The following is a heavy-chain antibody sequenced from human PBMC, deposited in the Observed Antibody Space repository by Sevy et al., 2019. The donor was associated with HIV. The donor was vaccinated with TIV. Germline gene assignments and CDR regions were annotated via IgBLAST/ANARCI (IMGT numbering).Heavy chain of an antibody. CDR1: GFTFSIYN. V-gene: IGHV3-21*01. D-gene: IGHD2-21*01. CDR3: ARGYCRDDGCLSFDY. J-gene: IGHJ4*02. Sequence: GGSLRLSCAASGFTFSIYNMNWVRQASGAGLEWVSSISGSGGSVYYADSVKGRFTISRDNAKNSLYMQINSLTAEDAALYYRARGYCRDDGCLSFDYWGQGTLVTVSS. CDR2: ISGSGGSV.